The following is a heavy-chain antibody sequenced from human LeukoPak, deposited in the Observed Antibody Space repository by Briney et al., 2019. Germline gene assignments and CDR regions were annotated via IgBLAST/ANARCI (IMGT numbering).Heavy chain of an antibody. V-gene: IGHV1-2*02. CDR3: AREGYSYGSLTFDY. Sequence: ASVKVSCKASGYTFTGYYMHRVRQAPGQGLEWMGWINPNSGGTNYAQKFQGRVTMTRDTSISTAYMELSRLRSDDTAVYYCAREGYSYGSLTFDYWGQGTLVTVSS. D-gene: IGHD5-18*01. CDR1: GYTFTGYY. CDR2: INPNSGGT. J-gene: IGHJ4*02.